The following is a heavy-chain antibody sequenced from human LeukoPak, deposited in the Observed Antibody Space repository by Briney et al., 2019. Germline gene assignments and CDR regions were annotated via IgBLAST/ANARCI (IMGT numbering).Heavy chain of an antibody. J-gene: IGHJ4*02. Sequence: PGGSLRLSCAASGFTFSNYAMSWVRQAPGKGLEWVGHIKSQTDGGTTDYAAPVKGRFTISRDDSKNTLYLQLNSLKTEDTAVYYCTTGTWIQLWLADYWGQGTLVTVSS. D-gene: IGHD5-18*01. V-gene: IGHV3-15*01. CDR3: TTGTWIQLWLADY. CDR1: GFTFSNYA. CDR2: IKSQTDGGTT.